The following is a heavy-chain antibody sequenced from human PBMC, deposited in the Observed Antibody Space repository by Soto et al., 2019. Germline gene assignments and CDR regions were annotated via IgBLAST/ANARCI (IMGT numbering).Heavy chain of an antibody. J-gene: IGHJ4*02. CDR2: INHSGST. V-gene: IGHV4-34*01. Sequence: SETLSLTCAVYGGSFSGYYWSWIRQPPGKGLEWIGEINHSGSTNYNPSLKSRVTISVDTSKNQFSLKLSSVTAADTAVYYCARSSSYYDSSGYSYWGQGTLVTVSS. CDR3: ARSSSYYDSSGYSY. CDR1: GGSFSGYY. D-gene: IGHD3-22*01.